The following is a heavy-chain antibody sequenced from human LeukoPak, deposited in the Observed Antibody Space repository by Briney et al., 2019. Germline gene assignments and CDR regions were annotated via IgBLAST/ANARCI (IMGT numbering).Heavy chain of an antibody. Sequence: GQSLRLSCTTSGFAFDDFAMSWVRQAPGKGLEWVSAISGSGGSTYYADSVKGRFTISRDNSKNTLYLQMNSLRAEDTAVYYCAKSPGYSSTRGFDYWGQGTLVTVSS. CDR3: AKSPGYSSTRGFDY. V-gene: IGHV3-23*01. J-gene: IGHJ4*02. CDR1: GFAFDDFA. CDR2: ISGSGGST. D-gene: IGHD2-2*01.